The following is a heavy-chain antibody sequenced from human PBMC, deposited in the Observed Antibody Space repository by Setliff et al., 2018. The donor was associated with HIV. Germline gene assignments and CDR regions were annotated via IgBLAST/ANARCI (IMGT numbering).Heavy chain of an antibody. V-gene: IGHV5-51*01. CDR2: IHPVDSDT. D-gene: IGHD3-22*01. CDR1: GYSFTSNW. J-gene: IGHJ3*02. CDR3: ATRYHYDTSGSSAFDI. Sequence: GESLKISCKGSGYSFTSNWIGWVRQMPGKGLEWMGIIHPVDSDTRYSPSFQGQVTISADKSISTAYLQWSTLKASDTAMYYCATRYHYDTSGSSAFDIWGQGTMVTVSS.